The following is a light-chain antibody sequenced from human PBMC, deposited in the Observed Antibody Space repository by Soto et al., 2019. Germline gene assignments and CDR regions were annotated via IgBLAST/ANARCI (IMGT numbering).Light chain of an antibody. CDR2: EVS. CDR3: SSYTTSSTLI. CDR1: ISDVGGYNY. V-gene: IGLV2-14*01. J-gene: IGLJ1*01. Sequence: QSALTQPAPVSVSPGQSITISCTGTISDVGGYNYVSWYQQHPGKAPKLMIYEVSNRPSGVSNRFSGSKSGNTASLTISGLQAEDEADYYCSSYTTSSTLIFGTGTKVTVL.